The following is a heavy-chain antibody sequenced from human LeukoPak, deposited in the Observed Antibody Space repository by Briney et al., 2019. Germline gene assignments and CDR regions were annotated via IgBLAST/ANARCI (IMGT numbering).Heavy chain of an antibody. CDR3: ARGNGDSSGPTFDH. V-gene: IGHV1-69*02. D-gene: IGHD3-22*01. J-gene: IGHJ4*02. CDR2: IIPILGIA. Sequence: SVKVSCKASGGIFSSYTISWVRQAPGQGLEWMGRIIPILGIANYAQKFQGRVTITADKSTSTAYMELSSLRSEDTAVYYCARGNGDSSGPTFDHWGQGTLVTVSS. CDR1: GGIFSSYT.